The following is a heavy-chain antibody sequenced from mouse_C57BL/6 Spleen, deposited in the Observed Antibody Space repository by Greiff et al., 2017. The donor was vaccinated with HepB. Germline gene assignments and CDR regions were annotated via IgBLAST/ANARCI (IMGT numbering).Heavy chain of an antibody. CDR1: GYTFTSYW. CDR2: IDPSDSET. J-gene: IGHJ2*01. CDR3: ARVGYYGSSAYYFDY. D-gene: IGHD1-1*01. V-gene: IGHV1-52*01. Sequence: QVQLQQPGAELVRPGSSVKLSCKASGYTFTSYWMHWVKQRPIQGLEWIGNIDPSDSETHYNQKFKDKATLTVDKSSSTAYMQLSSLTSEDSAVYYWARVGYYGSSAYYFDYWGQGTTLTVSS.